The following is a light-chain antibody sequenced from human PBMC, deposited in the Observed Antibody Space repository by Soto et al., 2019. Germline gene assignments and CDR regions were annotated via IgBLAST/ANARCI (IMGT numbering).Light chain of an antibody. CDR1: QSPSGY. CDR2: DAS. J-gene: IGKJ3*01. Sequence: EIVLTQSPATLSLSPGERATLSCRASQSPSGYLAWYQQRPGQAPRLLIYDASSRANGIPARFTGSGSGTDFSLTISSEEPEVFAGYHCLQRSIVFPFCPGTKVDIK. V-gene: IGKV3-11*01. CDR3: LQRSIVFP.